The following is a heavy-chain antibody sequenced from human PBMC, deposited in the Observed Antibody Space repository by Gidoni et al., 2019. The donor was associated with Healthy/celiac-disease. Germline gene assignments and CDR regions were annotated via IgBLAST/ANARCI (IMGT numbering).Heavy chain of an antibody. V-gene: IGHV4-59*01. CDR3: ARGIGSGSWSAYYYYYMDV. J-gene: IGHJ6*03. D-gene: IGHD3-10*01. CDR2: IYYSGST. Sequence: QVQLQESGPGLVKPSETLSLTCTVSGGSISSYYWSWIRQPPGKGLEWIGYIYYSGSTNYNPSLKSRVTISVDTSKNQFSLKLSSVTAADTAVYYCARGIGSGSWSAYYYYYMDVWGKGTTVTVSS. CDR1: GGSISSYY.